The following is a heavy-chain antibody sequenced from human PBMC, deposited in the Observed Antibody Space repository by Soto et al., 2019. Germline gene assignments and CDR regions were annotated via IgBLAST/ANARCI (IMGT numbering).Heavy chain of an antibody. CDR1: GGSISSGGYY. Sequence: QVQLQESGPGLVKPSQTLSLTCTVSGGSISSGGYYWSWIRQHPGKGLEWIGYIYYSGSTYYNPFLKSRVTISVDTSKNQFSLKLSSVTAADTAVYYCARVLGGWYVGGNWFDPWGQGTLVTVSS. J-gene: IGHJ5*02. D-gene: IGHD6-19*01. V-gene: IGHV4-31*03. CDR2: IYYSGST. CDR3: ARVLGGWYVGGNWFDP.